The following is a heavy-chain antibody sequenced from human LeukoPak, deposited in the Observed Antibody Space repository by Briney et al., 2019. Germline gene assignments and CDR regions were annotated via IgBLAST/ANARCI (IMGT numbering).Heavy chain of an antibody. D-gene: IGHD3-3*01. CDR3: ARVRVNWFDP. V-gene: IGHV4-34*01. CDR1: GGSFSGYY. J-gene: IGHJ5*02. Sequence: SETLSLTCAVYGGSFSGYYWSWIRQPPGKGLEWIGEINHSGSTNYNPSLKSRVTISVDTSKNQSSLKLSSVTAADTAVYYCARVRVNWFDPWGQGTLVTVSS. CDR2: INHSGST.